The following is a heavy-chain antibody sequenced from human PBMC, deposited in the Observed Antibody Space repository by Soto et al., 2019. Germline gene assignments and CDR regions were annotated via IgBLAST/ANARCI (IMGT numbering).Heavy chain of an antibody. CDR2: ISYDGSNK. CDR1: GFTFSSNG. V-gene: IGHV3-30*19. J-gene: IGHJ4*02. D-gene: IGHD5-12*01. Sequence: PGGSLRLSCATSGFTFSSNGMSWVRQAPGKGLEWVAVISYDGSNKYYADSVKGRFTISRDNSKNTLYLQMNSLRAEDTAVYYCARKGYSGYVDFDYWGQGTLVTVSS. CDR3: ARKGYSGYVDFDY.